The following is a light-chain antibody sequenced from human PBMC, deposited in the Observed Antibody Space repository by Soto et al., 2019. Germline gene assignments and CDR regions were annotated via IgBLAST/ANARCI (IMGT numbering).Light chain of an antibody. V-gene: IGLV8-61*01. J-gene: IGLJ3*02. CDR3: AVHMGGGIWV. Sequence: QAVVTQEPSFSVSPGGTVTLTCGLTFGSVSTSNNPSWYQQTPGQAPRTLIYSTNTRSSGVPDRFSGSIVGNKAALTTTWAQADDESDYYWAVHMGGGIWVFGGGTKLTVL. CDR2: STN. CDR1: FGSVSTSNN.